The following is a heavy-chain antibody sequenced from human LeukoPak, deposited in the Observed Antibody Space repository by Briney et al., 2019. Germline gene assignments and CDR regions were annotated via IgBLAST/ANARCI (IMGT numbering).Heavy chain of an antibody. V-gene: IGHV3-33*01. D-gene: IGHD5-18*01. CDR1: GFTFSSYG. CDR2: IWYDGSNK. Sequence: PSGGSLRLSCAASGFTFSSYGMHWVRQAPGKGLEWVAVIWYDGSNKYYADSVKGRFTISRDNSKNTLYLQMNSLRAEDTAVYYCAREIVDTAMVHFDYWGQGTLVTVSS. CDR3: AREIVDTAMVHFDY. J-gene: IGHJ4*02.